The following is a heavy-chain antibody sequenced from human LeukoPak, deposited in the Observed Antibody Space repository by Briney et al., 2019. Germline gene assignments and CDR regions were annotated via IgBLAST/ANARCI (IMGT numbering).Heavy chain of an antibody. J-gene: IGHJ4*02. Sequence: ASVKVSCKASGYTFTSHDINWVRQATGQGLEWMGWMNPNSGNTGYAQKLQGRVTMTTDTSTSTAYMELRSLRSDDTAVYYCARDLGYYGSGSYYFYWGQGTLVTVSS. D-gene: IGHD3-10*01. CDR1: GYTFTSHD. CDR3: ARDLGYYGSGSYYFY. V-gene: IGHV1-8*01. CDR2: MNPNSGNT.